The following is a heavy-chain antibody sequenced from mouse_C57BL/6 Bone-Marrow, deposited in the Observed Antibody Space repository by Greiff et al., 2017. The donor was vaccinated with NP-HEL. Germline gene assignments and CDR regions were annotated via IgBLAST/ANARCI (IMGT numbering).Heavy chain of an antibody. D-gene: IGHD1-1*01. CDR1: GFTFSSYG. CDR3: ARPGPIYYYGSRAWFAY. Sequence: EVKVVESGGDLVKPGGSLKLSCAASGFTFSSYGMSWVRQTPDKRLEWVATISSGGSYTYYPDSVKGRFPISRDNAKNTLYLQMSSLKSEDTAMYYCARPGPIYYYGSRAWFAYWGQGTLVTVSA. J-gene: IGHJ3*01. CDR2: ISSGGSYT. V-gene: IGHV5-6*01.